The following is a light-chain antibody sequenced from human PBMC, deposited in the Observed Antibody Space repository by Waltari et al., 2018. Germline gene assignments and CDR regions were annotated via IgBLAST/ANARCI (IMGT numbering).Light chain of an antibody. Sequence: QSVLTQPPSVSATPGQRVTISCSGSISNIGSATVNWYHHLPGTAPRLVMFSDFQRPSGVPERLSGSNSGTSASLAISGLHSDDEAVYFCSTWDHSLKGPVFGGGTKLTVL. V-gene: IGLV1-44*01. J-gene: IGLJ2*01. CDR2: SDF. CDR1: ISNIGSAT. CDR3: STWDHSLKGPV.